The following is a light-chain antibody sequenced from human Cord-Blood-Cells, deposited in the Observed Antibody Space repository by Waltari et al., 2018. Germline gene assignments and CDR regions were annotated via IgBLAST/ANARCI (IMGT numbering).Light chain of an antibody. CDR1: QSVSRY. CDR2: DAS. Sequence: EIVLTQSPATLSLSPGERATLSCRASQSVSRYLAWYQQKPGQAPRLLIYDASNSATGIPARFIGSGSGTDFTLTISSLEPEDFAVYYCQQRSNWPPYTFGQGTKLEIK. J-gene: IGKJ2*01. CDR3: QQRSNWPPYT. V-gene: IGKV3-11*01.